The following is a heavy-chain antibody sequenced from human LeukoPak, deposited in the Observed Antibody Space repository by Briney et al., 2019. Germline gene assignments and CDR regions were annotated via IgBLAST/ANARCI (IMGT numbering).Heavy chain of an antibody. Sequence: ASVKVSCKASGYTFTSYGISWVRQAPGQGLEWMGWISAYNGNTNYAQKLQGRVTMTTDTSTSTAYMELRSLRSGDTAVYYCARTSGGDFLGDAFDIWGQGTMVTVSS. CDR3: ARTSGGDFLGDAFDI. CDR1: GYTFTSYG. J-gene: IGHJ3*02. CDR2: ISAYNGNT. V-gene: IGHV1-18*01. D-gene: IGHD2-21*02.